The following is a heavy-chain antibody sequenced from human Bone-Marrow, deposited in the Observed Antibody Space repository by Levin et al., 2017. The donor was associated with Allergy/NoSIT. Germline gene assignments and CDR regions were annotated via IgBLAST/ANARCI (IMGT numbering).Heavy chain of an antibody. V-gene: IGHV4-59*01. J-gene: IGHJ5*02. D-gene: IGHD3-10*01. CDR1: GGSMHSYL. Sequence: SQTLSLTCSVSGGSMHSYLWNWFRPPPGKELEWIGYIYDGGNTKYNPSLQSRVTITLDTPKKKFFLKVNSVNTADTAVYFCARDVEGSGRYLRLDAWGQGALVTVSS. CDR2: IYDGGNT. CDR3: ARDVEGSGRYLRLDA.